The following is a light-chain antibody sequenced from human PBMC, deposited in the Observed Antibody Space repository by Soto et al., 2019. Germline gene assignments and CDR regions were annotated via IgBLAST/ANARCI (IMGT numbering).Light chain of an antibody. CDR3: QQSYSTPPGT. CDR2: ATS. Sequence: DLQITQSSSSLAGSVGDGVTITWXASQSISTYLIWHQQKPGKAPKLLIYATSSLQSGVPSRFSGSGSGTDFTLTISSLQPEDFATYYCQQSYSTPPGTFGQGTKVDIK. J-gene: IGKJ1*01. V-gene: IGKV1-39*01. CDR1: QSISTY.